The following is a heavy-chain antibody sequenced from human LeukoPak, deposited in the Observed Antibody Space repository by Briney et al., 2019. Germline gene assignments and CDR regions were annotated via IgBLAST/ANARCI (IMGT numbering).Heavy chain of an antibody. CDR3: ARGRAEPPDYYDSSGYDY. CDR1: GYTFTAYY. Sequence: ASVKVSCKASGYTFTAYYMHWVRQATGQGLEWMGWMNPNSGNTGYAQKFQGRVTMTRNTSISTAYMELSSLRSEDTAVYYCARGRAEPPDYYDSSGYDYWGQGTLVTVSS. D-gene: IGHD3-22*01. J-gene: IGHJ4*02. V-gene: IGHV1-8*02. CDR2: MNPNSGNT.